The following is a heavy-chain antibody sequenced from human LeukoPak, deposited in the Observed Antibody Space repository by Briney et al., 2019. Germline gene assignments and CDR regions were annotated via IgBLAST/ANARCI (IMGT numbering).Heavy chain of an antibody. J-gene: IGHJ5*01. V-gene: IGHV3-23*01. Sequence: GGSLRLSCAASGFTFNIYAMTWARQAPGKGLEWVPAIRGTGGGGETFYADPVKGRFTISRDDSNNTVYLQMSSLRAEDTAVYYCAKGDWFDSWGPGTLVTVSS. CDR2: IRGTGGGGET. CDR3: AKGDWFDS. CDR1: GFTFNIYA.